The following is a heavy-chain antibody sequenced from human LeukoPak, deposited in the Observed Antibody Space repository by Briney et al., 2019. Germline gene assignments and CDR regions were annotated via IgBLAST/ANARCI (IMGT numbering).Heavy chain of an antibody. D-gene: IGHD2-2*01. V-gene: IGHV3-33*01. CDR1: GFTFSSYG. Sequence: GGSLRLSCAASGFTFSSYGMHWVRQAPGKGLEWVAVIWYDGSNKYYADSVKGRFTISRDNSKNTLYLQMNSLRAEDTAVYYCARDRQLLSGGYSYYGMDVWGQGTTVTVSS. J-gene: IGHJ6*02. CDR3: ARDRQLLSGGYSYYGMDV. CDR2: IWYDGSNK.